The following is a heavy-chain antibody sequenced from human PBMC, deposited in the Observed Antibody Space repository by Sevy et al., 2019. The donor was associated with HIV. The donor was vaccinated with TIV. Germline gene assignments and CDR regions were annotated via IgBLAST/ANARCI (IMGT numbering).Heavy chain of an antibody. CDR1: GFIFGNYA. J-gene: IGHJ4*02. Sequence: GGSLRLSCAASGFIFGNYAMNWVRQAPGKGLEWISSISGAADRTHYADSVKGRFTISSDSSKNTLYLQMTSLRVEVTAVYYCVKASDPVDYYDSARPLGYWGQGTLVTVSS. CDR3: VKASDPVDYYDSARPLGY. D-gene: IGHD3-22*01. V-gene: IGHV3-23*01. CDR2: ISGAADRT.